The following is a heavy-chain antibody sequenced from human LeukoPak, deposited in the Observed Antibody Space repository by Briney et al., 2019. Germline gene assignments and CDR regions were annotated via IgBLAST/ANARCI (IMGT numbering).Heavy chain of an antibody. V-gene: IGHV5-51*01. D-gene: IGHD2-21*02. Sequence: GESLKISCKGSGYIFTAYRIGWVRQMPGKGLEWMGIIRPGDSNTIYSPSFQGQVTISADKSISTAYLQWSSLKASDTAIYYCARREDSDSYRIDYWGQGTLVTVS. CDR2: IRPGDSNT. J-gene: IGHJ4*02. CDR1: GYIFTAYR. CDR3: ARREDSDSYRIDY.